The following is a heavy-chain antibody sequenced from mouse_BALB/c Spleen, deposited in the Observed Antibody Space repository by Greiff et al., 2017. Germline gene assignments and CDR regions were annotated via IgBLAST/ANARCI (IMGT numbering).Heavy chain of an antibody. V-gene: IGHV1S56*01. CDR2: IYPGDGST. Sequence: QVQLQQSGPELVKPGASVKMSCKASGYTFTSYYIHWVKQRPGQGLEWIGWIYPGDGSTKYNEKFKGKTTLTADKSSSTAYMLLSSLTSEDSAIYFCASNPRDYYAMDYWGQGTSVTVAS. CDR1: GYTFTSYY. CDR3: ASNPRDYYAMDY. J-gene: IGHJ4*01.